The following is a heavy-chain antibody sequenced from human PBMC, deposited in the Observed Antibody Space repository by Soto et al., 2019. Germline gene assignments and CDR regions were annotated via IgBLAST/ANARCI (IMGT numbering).Heavy chain of an antibody. CDR2: ILYDGSDK. CDR3: AKAGGGFGDFVPH. Sequence: LRLSCAASGFTFSSYGMHWVRQAPGKGLEWVTGILYDGSDKYYADSVKGRFTISRENSKNTLYLQMNSLRTEDSAVYYCAKAGGGFGDFVPHWGQGTPVTVSS. CDR1: GFTFSSYG. J-gene: IGHJ4*02. D-gene: IGHD3-10*01. V-gene: IGHV3-30*18.